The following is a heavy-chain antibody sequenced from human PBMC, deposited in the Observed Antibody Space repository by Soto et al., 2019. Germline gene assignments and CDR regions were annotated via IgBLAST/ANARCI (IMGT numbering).Heavy chain of an antibody. J-gene: IGHJ3*02. Sequence: PGGSLRLSCAASGFTFSDYYISWIRQAPGKGLEWVSYISSSSSYTNYADSVKGRFTISRDNAKNSLYLQMNSLRAEDTAVYYCARESDYGGNSYAFDIWGQGTMVTVSS. V-gene: IGHV3-11*05. CDR2: ISSSSSYT. D-gene: IGHD4-17*01. CDR1: GFTFSDYY. CDR3: ARESDYGGNSYAFDI.